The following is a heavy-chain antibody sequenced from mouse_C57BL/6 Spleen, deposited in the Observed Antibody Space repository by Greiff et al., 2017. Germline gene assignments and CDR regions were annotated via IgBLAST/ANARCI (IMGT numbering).Heavy chain of an antibody. D-gene: IGHD1-1*01. CDR2: IYPGSGST. J-gene: IGHJ2*01. Sequence: VQLQQPGAELVKPGASVKMSCKASGYTFTSYWITWVKQRPGQGLAWIGDIYPGSGSTNYNAKFKSKATLTVDTSSSTAYMQLSSLTSEDSAVYYCAGITTVVEGYSFDYWGQGTTLTVSS. V-gene: IGHV1-55*01. CDR1: GYTFTSYW. CDR3: AGITTVVEGYSFDY.